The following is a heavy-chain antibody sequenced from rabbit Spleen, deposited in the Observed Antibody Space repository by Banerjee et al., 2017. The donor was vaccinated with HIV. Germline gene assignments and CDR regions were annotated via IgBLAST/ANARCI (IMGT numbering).Heavy chain of an antibody. CDR2: INANDGDT. Sequence: LEESGGGLVQPEGSLALTCKASGFSFSNKAVMCWVRQAPGKGLEWIACINANDGDTDYANWPKGRFTISKTSSTTVTLQMTGLTAADTATYFCARNYVNTFDPWGQGTLVTVS. V-gene: IGHV1S45*01. CDR1: GFSFSNKAV. D-gene: IGHD1-1*01. CDR3: ARNYVNTFDP. J-gene: IGHJ2*01.